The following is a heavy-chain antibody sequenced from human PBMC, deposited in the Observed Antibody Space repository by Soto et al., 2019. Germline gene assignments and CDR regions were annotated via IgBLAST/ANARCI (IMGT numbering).Heavy chain of an antibody. CDR2: INHSGST. CDR1: GGSFSGYY. Sequence: SETLSLICAVYGGSFSGYYWSWIRQPPGKGLEWIGEINHSGSTNYNPSLKSRVTISVDTSKNQFSLKLSSVTAADTAVYYCARGRGYDYVWGSYRPHLMDVWGQGTTVTVSS. CDR3: ARGRGYDYVWGSYRPHLMDV. D-gene: IGHD3-16*02. V-gene: IGHV4-34*01. J-gene: IGHJ6*02.